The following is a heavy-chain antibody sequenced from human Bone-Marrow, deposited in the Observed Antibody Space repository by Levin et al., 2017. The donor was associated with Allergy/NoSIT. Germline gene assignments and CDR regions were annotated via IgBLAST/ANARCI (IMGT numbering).Heavy chain of an antibody. J-gene: IGHJ6*02. V-gene: IGHV4-30-2*01. Sequence: SETLSLTCAVSGGSISSGGYSWSWIRQPPGKGLEWIGYIYHSGSTYYNPSLKSRVTISVDRSKNQFSLKLSSVTAADTAVYYCARGVHCSSTSCYVDYYYGMDGWGQGTTVTVSS. CDR3: ARGVHCSSTSCYVDYYYGMDG. CDR2: IYHSGST. D-gene: IGHD2-2*01. CDR1: GGSISSGGYS.